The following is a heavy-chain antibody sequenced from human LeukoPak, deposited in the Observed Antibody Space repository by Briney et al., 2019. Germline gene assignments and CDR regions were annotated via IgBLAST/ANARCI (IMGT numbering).Heavy chain of an antibody. J-gene: IGHJ6*03. D-gene: IGHD2-2*01. V-gene: IGHV3-53*01. CDR2: IYSGGST. CDR3: AREVGYCSSTSCYFYYYYYMDV. CDR1: GFTVSTNY. Sequence: GGSLRLSYAASGFTVSTNYMSWVRQAPGKGLEWVSVIYSGGSTYYADSVKGRFTISRDNSKNTMYLQMNSLRAEDTAIYYCAREVGYCSSTSCYFYYYYYMDVWGKGTTVTVSS.